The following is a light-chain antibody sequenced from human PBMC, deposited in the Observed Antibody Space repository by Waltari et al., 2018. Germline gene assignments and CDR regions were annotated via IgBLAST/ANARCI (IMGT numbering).Light chain of an antibody. CDR2: RVS. V-gene: IGKV1-39*01. CDR3: QQSYIPPRT. CDR1: QSIRMY. J-gene: IGKJ2*01. Sequence: DIQMTQSPSYLSASVGDRVTITCRASQSIRMYLNWYQQKVGKAPKLLIYRVSSLESEVPSRFSGSGSGTDFTLTISSLQPEDFATYYCQQSYIPPRTFGQGTKLEI.